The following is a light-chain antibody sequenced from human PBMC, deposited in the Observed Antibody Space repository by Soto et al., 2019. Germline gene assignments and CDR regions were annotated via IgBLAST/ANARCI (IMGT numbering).Light chain of an antibody. J-gene: IGKJ4*01. CDR1: QDISNY. CDR2: DAS. Sequence: DIQMTQSPSSLSASVGDRVTITCQASQDISNYLNWYQQKPGKAPKLLIYDASNLETGVPSRFSGCGSGTDFTFTISRLQPEDIATYYCQQYDNPALTFGGGTKVEIQ. CDR3: QQYDNPALT. V-gene: IGKV1-33*01.